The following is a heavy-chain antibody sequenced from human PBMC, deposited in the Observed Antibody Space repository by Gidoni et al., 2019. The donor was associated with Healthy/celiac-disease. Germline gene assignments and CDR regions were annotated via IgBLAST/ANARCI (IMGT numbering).Heavy chain of an antibody. Sequence: QLQLQESGPGLVKPSETLSLTCTVSGGSSSSSSYYWGWIRQPPGKGLEWIGSIYYSGSTYYNPSLTSRVTISVDTSKNQFSLKLSSVTAADTAVYYCARRDYDFWSGYYWGEYYFDYWGQGTLVTVSS. D-gene: IGHD3-3*01. J-gene: IGHJ4*02. CDR1: GGSSSSSSYY. CDR3: ARRDYDFWSGYYWGEYYFDY. CDR2: IYYSGST. V-gene: IGHV4-39*01.